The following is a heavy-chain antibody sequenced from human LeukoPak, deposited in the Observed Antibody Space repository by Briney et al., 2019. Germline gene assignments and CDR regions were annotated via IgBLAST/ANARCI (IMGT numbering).Heavy chain of an antibody. CDR1: EFSFSSYA. D-gene: IGHD2-2*01. Sequence: GGSLRLSCAASEFSFSSYAMSWGRQAPGKGLEWVSAISGIVGSTYYADSVKGRFTISRDNSKNTLYLQMNSLRAEDTAVYYCAKGDIVVVPAAITFTYWGQGTMVTVSS. J-gene: IGHJ4*02. CDR3: AKGDIVVVPAAITFTY. CDR2: ISGIVGST. V-gene: IGHV3-23*01.